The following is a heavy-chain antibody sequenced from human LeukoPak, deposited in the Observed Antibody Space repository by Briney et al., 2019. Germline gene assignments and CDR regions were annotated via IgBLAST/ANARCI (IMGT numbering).Heavy chain of an antibody. CDR3: ARVPWGYCSGGSCYPFDY. V-gene: IGHV3-48*03. Sequence: GSLRLSCAASGFTFSSYEMNWVRQAPGKGLEWVSYISSSGSTIYYADSVKGRFTISRDNAKNSLYLQMNSLRAEDTAVYYCARVPWGYCSGGSCYPFDYWGQGTLVTVSS. CDR2: ISSSGSTI. CDR1: GFTFSSYE. D-gene: IGHD2-15*01. J-gene: IGHJ4*02.